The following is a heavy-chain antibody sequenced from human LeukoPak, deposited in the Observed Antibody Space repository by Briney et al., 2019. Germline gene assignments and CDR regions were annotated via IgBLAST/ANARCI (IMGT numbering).Heavy chain of an antibody. Sequence: PGGPLRLSCAASGFTFYKYSMSWVRQAPGKGLEWITYIDGSSATIYYADSVKGRFTTSRDNARNSVYLHMNSLRAEDTAVYYCATYGRDGYKGFYWGQGALVTVSS. D-gene: IGHD5-24*01. CDR3: ATYGRDGYKGFY. CDR2: IDGSSATI. V-gene: IGHV3-48*04. CDR1: GFTFYKYS. J-gene: IGHJ4*02.